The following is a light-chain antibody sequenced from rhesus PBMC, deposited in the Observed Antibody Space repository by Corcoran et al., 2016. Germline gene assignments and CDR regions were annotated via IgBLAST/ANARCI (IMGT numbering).Light chain of an antibody. CDR3: QHYYSTPLT. J-gene: IGKJ4*01. CDR1: QGITND. V-gene: IGKV1-25*01. Sequence: DIQMTQSPSSLSASVGDRVTITCRASQGITNDLAWYQQKPGETPKLLIYEASSLQSGIPSRFSGSGSATDFTLTISSLQSEYFATYYCQHYYSTPLTFGGGTKVEIK. CDR2: EAS.